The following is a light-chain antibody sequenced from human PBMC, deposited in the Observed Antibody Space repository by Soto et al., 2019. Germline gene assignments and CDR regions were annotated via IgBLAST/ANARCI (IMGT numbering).Light chain of an antibody. CDR1: SSDVGRYNY. Sequence: QSALTQPPSASGSPGQSVTISCTGTSSDVGRYNYVSWYQQHPGKAPKLMLYDVIKRPSGVPGRFSASKSGNTASLTVSGLQAEDEADYYCSSYADNDNVLFGGGTKLTVL. CDR2: DVI. V-gene: IGLV2-8*01. CDR3: SSYADNDNVL. J-gene: IGLJ2*01.